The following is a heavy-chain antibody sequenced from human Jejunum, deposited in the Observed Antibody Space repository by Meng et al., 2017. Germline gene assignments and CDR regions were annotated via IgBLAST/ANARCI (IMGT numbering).Heavy chain of an antibody. J-gene: IGHJ4*02. V-gene: IGHV7-4-1*02. CDR3: ARGGSGYDPADY. CDR2: INTNTGNP. D-gene: IGHD5-12*01. Sequence: QVQLVQSGSELEKPGASVKVSCKASGYTFIDYALYWVRQAPGQGLEWMGWINTNTGNPRYAQGFAGRFAFSLDTSVSTAFLQTSSLKPEDSGVYYCARGGSGYDPADYWGQGTLVTVSS. CDR1: GYTFIDYA.